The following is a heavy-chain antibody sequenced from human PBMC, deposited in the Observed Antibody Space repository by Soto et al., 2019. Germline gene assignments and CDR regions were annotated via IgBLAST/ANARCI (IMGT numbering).Heavy chain of an antibody. CDR2: ISSSSSYI. CDR1: GFTFSSYS. J-gene: IGHJ5*02. D-gene: IGHD3-9*01. Sequence: EVQLVESGGGLVKPGGSLRLSCAASGFTFSSYSMNWVRQAPGKGLEWVSSISSSSSYIYYADSVKGRFTISRDNAKNSLYLQMNSLRAEDTAVYYCARDVHYDILTGYYVKSWFDPWGQGILVTVSS. V-gene: IGHV3-21*01. CDR3: ARDVHYDILTGYYVKSWFDP.